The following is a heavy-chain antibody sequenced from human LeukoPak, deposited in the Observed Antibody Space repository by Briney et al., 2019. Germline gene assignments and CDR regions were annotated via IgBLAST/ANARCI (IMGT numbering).Heavy chain of an antibody. CDR2: ISSSGSTI. V-gene: IGHV3-11*01. J-gene: IGHJ4*02. D-gene: IGHD1-26*01. Sequence: GGSLRLSCAASGFTFSDYYMSWIRQAPGKGLEWVSYISSSGSTIYYADSVKGRFTISRDNAKNTLYLQMNSLRAEDTAVYYCAKDGSGSYHIKYYFDYWGQGTLVTVSS. CDR3: AKDGSGSYHIKYYFDY. CDR1: GFTFSDYY.